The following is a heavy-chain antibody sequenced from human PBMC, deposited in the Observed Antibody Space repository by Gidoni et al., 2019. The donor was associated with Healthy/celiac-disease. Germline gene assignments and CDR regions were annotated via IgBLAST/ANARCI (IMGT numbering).Heavy chain of an antibody. Sequence: EVQLLESGGGLVQPGGSLRLSCAASGFTFSSYAMSWVRQAPGKGLEWVSAISGSGGSTYYADSVKGRFTSSRDNSKNTLYLQMNSLRAEDTAVYYCAKDWDIVVVPAAMDAFDIWGQGTMVTVSS. D-gene: IGHD2-2*01. CDR2: ISGSGGST. CDR3: AKDWDIVVVPAAMDAFDI. CDR1: GFTFSSYA. V-gene: IGHV3-23*01. J-gene: IGHJ3*02.